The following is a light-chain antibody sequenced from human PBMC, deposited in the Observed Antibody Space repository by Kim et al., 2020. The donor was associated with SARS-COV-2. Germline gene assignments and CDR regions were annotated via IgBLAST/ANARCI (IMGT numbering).Light chain of an antibody. V-gene: IGKV3-20*01. CDR1: QSIRNNY. CDR2: AAS. Sequence: PGETATLSCWASQSIRNNYLAWYQQRPGQSPRVLIFAASTRATGISDKFSGGGSGTHFTLTISRLEAGDSAVYYCQQYVTSPLTFGGGTKVDIK. CDR3: QQYVTSPLT. J-gene: IGKJ4*01.